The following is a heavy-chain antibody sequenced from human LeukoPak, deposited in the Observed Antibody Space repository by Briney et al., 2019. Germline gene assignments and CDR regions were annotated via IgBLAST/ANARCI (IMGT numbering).Heavy chain of an antibody. CDR3: ARDEDLELAYFDY. D-gene: IGHD1-7*01. J-gene: IGHJ4*02. V-gene: IGHV3-21*01. CDR1: GFTFSSYS. Sequence: GGSLRLSCAASGFTFSSYSMNWVRQAPGKGLEWVSSISSSSSYIYYADSVKGRFTISRDNAVNSLYLQMNSLRAEDTAVYYCARDEDLELAYFDYWGQGTLVTVSS. CDR2: ISSSSSYI.